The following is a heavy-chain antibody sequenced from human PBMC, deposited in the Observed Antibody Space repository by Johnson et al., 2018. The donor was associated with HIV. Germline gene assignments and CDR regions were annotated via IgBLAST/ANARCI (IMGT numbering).Heavy chain of an antibody. J-gene: IGHJ3*02. CDR3: AKDLVVTAPGAFDI. V-gene: IGHV3-30*18. CDR2: IWYDGSNK. D-gene: IGHD2-21*02. Sequence: QVQLVESGGGVVQPGRSLRLSCAASGFTFSSYGMHWVRQAPGKGLEWVAVIWYDGSNKYYADSVKGRFTISRDNSKNQLYLQMSSLRAEDTAVYYCAKDLVVTAPGAFDIWGQGTMVTVSS. CDR1: GFTFSSYG.